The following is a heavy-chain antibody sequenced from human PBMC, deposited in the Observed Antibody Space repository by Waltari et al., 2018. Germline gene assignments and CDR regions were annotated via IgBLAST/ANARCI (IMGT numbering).Heavy chain of an antibody. D-gene: IGHD2-21*01. V-gene: IGHV1-18*01. Sequence: QVQLVQSGAEVKKPGASVKVSCKASGYTFTSYGICWVRQAPGQGLVWMGWISAYNGNTNYAPKLQGRVTMTTDTSTSTGYMELRSLRSDDTAVYYCARARDCGGDCYLRGVDYWGQGTLVTVSA. CDR3: ARARDCGGDCYLRGVDY. CDR1: GYTFTSYG. J-gene: IGHJ4*02. CDR2: ISAYNGNT.